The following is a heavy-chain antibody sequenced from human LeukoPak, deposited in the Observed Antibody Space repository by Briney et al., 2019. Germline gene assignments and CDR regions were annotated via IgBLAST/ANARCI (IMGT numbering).Heavy chain of an antibody. CDR1: GFTFSSYA. D-gene: IGHD3-3*01. J-gene: IGHJ5*02. Sequence: GRSLRLSCAASGFTFSSYAMHWVRQAPGKGLEWVAVISYGGSNKYYADSVKGRFTISRDNSKNTLYLQMNSLRAEDTAVYYCAREGYDFWSGYDTNWFDPWGQGTLVTVSS. CDR2: ISYGGSNK. V-gene: IGHV3-30-3*01. CDR3: AREGYDFWSGYDTNWFDP.